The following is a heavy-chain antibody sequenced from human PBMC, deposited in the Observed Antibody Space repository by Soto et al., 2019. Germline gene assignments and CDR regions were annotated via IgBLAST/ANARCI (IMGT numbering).Heavy chain of an antibody. CDR1: GYTLTELS. D-gene: IGHD3-9*01. J-gene: IGHJ4*02. V-gene: IGHV1-24*01. CDR2: FDPEDGET. Sequence: ASVKVSCKVSGYTLTELSMHWVRQAPGKGLEWMGGFDPEDGETIYAQKFQGRVTMTEDTSTDTAYMELSSLRSEDTAVYYCATELPSRVLRYFDWFTGFDYWGRGTLVTVSS. CDR3: ATELPSRVLRYFDWFTGFDY.